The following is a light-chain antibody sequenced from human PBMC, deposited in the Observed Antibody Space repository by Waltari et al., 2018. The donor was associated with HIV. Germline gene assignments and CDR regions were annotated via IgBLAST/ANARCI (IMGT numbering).Light chain of an antibody. J-gene: IGLJ2*01. Sequence: QSVLTQPRSVSGSPGQSVTIPCTGTSSDVGSYNYVTWYQQNPGKAPRLIIYDVTKRPSGVPDRFSGSKSGKTASLTISGLRADDEADYYCCSYAGTYTWVFGGGTRLTVL. V-gene: IGLV2-11*01. CDR3: CSYAGTYTWV. CDR1: SSDVGSYNY. CDR2: DVT.